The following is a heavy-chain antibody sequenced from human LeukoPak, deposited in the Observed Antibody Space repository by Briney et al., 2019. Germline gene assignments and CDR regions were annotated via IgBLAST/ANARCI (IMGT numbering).Heavy chain of an antibody. CDR2: IYTSGST. J-gene: IGHJ4*02. CDR3: ARGSKNYYDSSGYYAFDY. CDR1: GGSISSYY. Sequence: PSETLSLTCTVSGGSISSYYWSWIRQPAGKGLEWIGRIYTSGSTNYNPSLKSRVTMSVDTSKNQFSLKLSSVTAADTAVYYCARGSKNYYDSSGYYAFDYWGQGTLVTVSS. V-gene: IGHV4-4*07. D-gene: IGHD3-22*01.